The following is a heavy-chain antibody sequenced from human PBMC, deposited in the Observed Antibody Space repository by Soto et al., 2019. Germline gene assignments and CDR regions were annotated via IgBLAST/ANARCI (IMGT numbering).Heavy chain of an antibody. CDR1: GGSISSSSYY. Sequence: SETLSLTCTVSGGSISSSSYYWGWIRQPPGKGLEWIGSIYYSGSPYYNPSLKSRVTISVDTSKNQFSLKLSSVTAADTAVYYCARGLVVAATPNAFDIWGQGTMVTVSS. CDR2: IYYSGSP. J-gene: IGHJ3*02. D-gene: IGHD2-15*01. CDR3: ARGLVVAATPNAFDI. V-gene: IGHV4-39*01.